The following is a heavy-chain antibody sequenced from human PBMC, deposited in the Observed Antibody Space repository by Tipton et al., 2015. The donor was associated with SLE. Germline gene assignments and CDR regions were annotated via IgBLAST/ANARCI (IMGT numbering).Heavy chain of an antibody. J-gene: IGHJ6*02. CDR2: ISRSGSAI. CDR1: GFTFSSYS. CDR3: ARAASYYDGMDV. V-gene: IGHV3-48*04. Sequence: SLRLSCAASGFTFSSYSMNWVRQAPGKGLEWVSHISRSGSAIYYADSVKGRFTISRDNAKNSLSLQMNSLRSDDTALYYCARAASYYDGMDVWGQGTTVTVAS.